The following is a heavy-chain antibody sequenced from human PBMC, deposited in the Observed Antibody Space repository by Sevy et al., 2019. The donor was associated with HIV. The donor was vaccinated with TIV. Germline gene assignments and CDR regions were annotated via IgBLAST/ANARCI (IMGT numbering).Heavy chain of an antibody. CDR1: GGTFSSYA. D-gene: IGHD3-10*01. CDR3: RFKGGDKVTGDESTGQAYMGLSSMRFEDTAVYYCARGTIFGVDDKGVYYYGMDV. Sequence: ASVKVSCKASGGTFSSYAISWVRQAPGQGLEWMGGIIPIFGTANYAQKFQGRVTITADESTSTAYMELSSLRSWDTETTDKRFKGGDKVTGDESTGQAYMGLSSMRFEDTAVYYCARGTIFGVDDKGVYYYGMDVWGQGTTVTVSS. J-gene: IGHJ6*02. V-gene: IGHV1-69*13. CDR2: IIPIFGTA.